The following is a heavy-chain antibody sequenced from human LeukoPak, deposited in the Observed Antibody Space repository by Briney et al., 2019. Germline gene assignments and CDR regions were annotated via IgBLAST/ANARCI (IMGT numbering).Heavy chain of an antibody. CDR1: GFTFSNAW. CDR3: STVGLLSFLPNFDY. D-gene: IGHD3-3*02. J-gene: IGHJ4*02. V-gene: IGHV3-15*01. CDR2: IKTKTDGGTT. Sequence: PGGSLRLSCAVSGFTFSNAWMSWVRQAPGKGLEWVGQIKTKTDGGTTDYAAPVKGRFTISRGDSKNTLYLQMNSLKTEDTAVYYCSTVGLLSFLPNFDYWGQGTLVTVSS.